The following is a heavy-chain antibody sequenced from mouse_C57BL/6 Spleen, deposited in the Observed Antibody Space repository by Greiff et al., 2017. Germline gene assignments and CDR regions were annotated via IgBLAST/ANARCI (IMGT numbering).Heavy chain of an antibody. J-gene: IGHJ3*01. D-gene: IGHD2-2*01. CDR2: IDPSSGGT. CDR3: AGDGDGYVSGFAY. V-gene: IGHV1-72*01. Sequence: QVQLQQPGAELVKPGASVKLSCKASGYTFTSYWMHWVKQRPGRGLEWIGRIDPSSGGTKYNEKFKSKATLSVDQPTSTAYMQLSSLTSEDSAVYSCAGDGDGYVSGFAYWGQGTLVTVSA. CDR1: GYTFTSYW.